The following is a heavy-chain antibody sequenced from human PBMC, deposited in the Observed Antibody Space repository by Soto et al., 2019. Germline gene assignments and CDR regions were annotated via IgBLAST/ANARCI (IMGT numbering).Heavy chain of an antibody. CDR2: IIPISGTA. D-gene: IGHD3-9*01. CDR1: GYTFTGYY. Sequence: ASVKVSCKASGYTFTGYYMHWVRQAPGQGLEWMGGIIPISGTANYAQKFQGRVTITADESTSTAYMELSSLRSEDTAVYYCARGTPDYDILTGFDYWGQGTLVTVSS. V-gene: IGHV1-69*13. J-gene: IGHJ4*02. CDR3: ARGTPDYDILTGFDY.